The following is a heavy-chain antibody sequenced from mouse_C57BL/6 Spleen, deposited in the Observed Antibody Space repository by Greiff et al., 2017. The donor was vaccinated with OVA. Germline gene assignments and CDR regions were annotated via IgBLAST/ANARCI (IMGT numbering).Heavy chain of an antibody. V-gene: IGHV1-18*01. Sequence: VQLQQSGPELVKPGASVKIPCKASGYTFTDYNMDWVKQSHGKSLEWIGDINPNNGGTIYNQKFKGKATLTVDKSSSTAYMELRSLTSEDTSVHYLSRSYYGSFSMDYWGPGTSVPVSS. D-gene: IGHD1-1*01. CDR1: GYTFTDYN. CDR2: INPNNGGT. CDR3: SRSYYGSFSMDY. J-gene: IGHJ4*01.